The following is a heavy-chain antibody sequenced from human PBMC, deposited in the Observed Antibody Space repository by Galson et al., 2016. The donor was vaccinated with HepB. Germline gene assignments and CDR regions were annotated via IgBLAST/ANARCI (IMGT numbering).Heavy chain of an antibody. Sequence: TLSLTCSVSGGSVSSGNYFWSWIRQPPGKGLEWIGYIYYSGSTYYTPSLKSRVTISVDTSKNQFSLRLSCVTAADTAVYYCASGSYHFVYYWGQGTLVTVSS. CDR1: GGSVSSGNYF. CDR3: ASGSYHFVYY. CDR2: IYYSGST. V-gene: IGHV4-31*03. D-gene: IGHD1-14*01. J-gene: IGHJ4*02.